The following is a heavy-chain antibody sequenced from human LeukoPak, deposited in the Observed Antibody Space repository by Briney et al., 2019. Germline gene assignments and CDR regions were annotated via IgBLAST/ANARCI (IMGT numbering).Heavy chain of an antibody. V-gene: IGHV4-59*11. CDR1: GGSITSHY. D-gene: IGHD3-10*01. CDR2: IYYSGST. Sequence: SETLSLTCTVSGGSITSHYWGWIRQPPGKGLEWIGYIYYSGSTNYNPSLKSRVTISVDTSKNQFSLKLSSVTAADTAVYYCARDVLWFGPTGTYYNDMDVSGQGTTVTVSS. CDR3: ARDVLWFGPTGTYYNDMDV. J-gene: IGHJ6*02.